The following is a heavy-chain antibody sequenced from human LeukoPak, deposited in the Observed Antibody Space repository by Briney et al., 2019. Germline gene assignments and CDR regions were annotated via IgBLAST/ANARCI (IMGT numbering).Heavy chain of an antibody. CDR2: ISYDGSNK. V-gene: IGHV3-30-3*01. D-gene: IGHD3-16*01. J-gene: IGHJ4*02. CDR1: GFTFSKYA. CDR3: ARDHVSEAN. Sequence: GGSLRLSCAASGFTFSKYAMHWVRQAPGKGLEWVAVISYDGSNKYYADSVKGRFTISRDNSKNTLYLQMNSLRAEDTAVYYCARDHVSEANWGQGTLVTVSS.